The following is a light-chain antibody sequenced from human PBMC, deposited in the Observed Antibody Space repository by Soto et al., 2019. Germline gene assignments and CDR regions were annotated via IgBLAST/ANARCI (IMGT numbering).Light chain of an antibody. Sequence: DIQMTQSPSSVSASVGERVTITCRASQDISSWFGWYQLKPGKAPKLLIYAASSLQSGVPSRFSGSGSGTDFTLTISSLQPEDFATYFCQQTNSFPLTFGGGTKVEIK. CDR2: AAS. J-gene: IGKJ4*01. V-gene: IGKV1-12*01. CDR1: QDISSW. CDR3: QQTNSFPLT.